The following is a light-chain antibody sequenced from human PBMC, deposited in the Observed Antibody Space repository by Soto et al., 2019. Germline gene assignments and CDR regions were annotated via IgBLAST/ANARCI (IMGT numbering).Light chain of an antibody. CDR1: QSVGTY. J-gene: IGKJ5*01. Sequence: EIVMTQSPSSQSVTPGERATLSCRASQSVGTYLGWYQQKPGQAPRLLIYDASNRATGIPARFSGSGSGTDFTLTISSLEPEDFAVYFCQQRSNWPPEITFGQGTRLEIK. CDR3: QQRSNWPPEIT. CDR2: DAS. V-gene: IGKV3-11*01.